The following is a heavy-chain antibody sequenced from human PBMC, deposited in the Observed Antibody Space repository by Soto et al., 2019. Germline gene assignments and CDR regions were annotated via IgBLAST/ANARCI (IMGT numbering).Heavy chain of an antibody. D-gene: IGHD2-15*01. CDR1: GGSISSYY. Sequence: SETLSLTCTVSGGSISSYYWSWIRQPPGKGLEWIGYIYYSGSTNYNPSLKSRVTISVDTSKNQFSLKLSSVTAADTAVYYCARGGVVVAATPVDYDYIWDQGRWFDPWGQGTLVTVSS. J-gene: IGHJ5*02. CDR2: IYYSGST. V-gene: IGHV4-59*01. CDR3: ARGGVVVAATPVDYDYIWDQGRWFDP.